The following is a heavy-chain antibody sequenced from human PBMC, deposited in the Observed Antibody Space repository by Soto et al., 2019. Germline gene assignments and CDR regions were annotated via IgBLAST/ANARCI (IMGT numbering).Heavy chain of an antibody. D-gene: IGHD4-17*01. Sequence: PSETLSLTCTVSGGSISSSSYYWGWIRQPPGKGLEWIGSIYYSGSTYYNPSLKSRVTISVDTSKNQFSLKLSSVTAADTAVYYCARHWGTVTNFDYWGRGTLVTVSS. CDR1: GGSISSSSYY. CDR3: ARHWGTVTNFDY. J-gene: IGHJ4*02. V-gene: IGHV4-39*01. CDR2: IYYSGST.